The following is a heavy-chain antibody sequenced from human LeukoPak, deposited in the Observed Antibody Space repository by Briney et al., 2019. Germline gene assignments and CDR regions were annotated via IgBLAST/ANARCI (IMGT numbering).Heavy chain of an antibody. D-gene: IGHD3-10*01. CDR1: GGSFSGYY. V-gene: IGHV4-34*01. CDR2: INHSGST. Sequence: SETLTLTCAVYGGSFSGYYWSWIRQPPGKGLEWIGEINHSGSTNYNPSLKSRVTISVDTSKNQFSLKLSSVTAADTAVYYCARQEYYYGSGSFDYFDYWGQGTLVTVSS. CDR3: ARQEYYYGSGSFDYFDY. J-gene: IGHJ4*02.